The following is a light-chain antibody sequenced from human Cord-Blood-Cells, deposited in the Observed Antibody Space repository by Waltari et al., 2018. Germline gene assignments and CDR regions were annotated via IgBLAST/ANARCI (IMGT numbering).Light chain of an antibody. J-gene: IGKJ1*01. CDR1: QSLLHSDGKTY. Sequence: DIVMTQPPLSLSVTPGQPASISCKSSQSLLHSDGKTYLYWHLQKPGQSPQLLIYEVSIRFSGVPDRFSGSGSGTDFTLKSSRVEAEDVGVYYCMQGIHLRTFGQGTKVEIK. CDR2: EVS. CDR3: MQGIHLRT. V-gene: IGKV2-29*02.